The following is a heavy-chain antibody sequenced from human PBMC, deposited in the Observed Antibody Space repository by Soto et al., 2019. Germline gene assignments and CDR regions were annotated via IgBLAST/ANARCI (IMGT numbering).Heavy chain of an antibody. D-gene: IGHD6-13*01. V-gene: IGHV3-21*01. J-gene: IGHJ4*02. CDR2: ISSSSSYI. CDR3: ARDMWNIAAAGTNFDY. CDR1: GFTFSSYS. Sequence: GGSLRLSCAASGFTFSSYSMNWVRQAPGKGLEWVSSISSSSSYIYYADSVKGRFTISRDNAKNSLYLQMNSLRAEDTAVYYCARDMWNIAAAGTNFDYWGQGTLVTVSS.